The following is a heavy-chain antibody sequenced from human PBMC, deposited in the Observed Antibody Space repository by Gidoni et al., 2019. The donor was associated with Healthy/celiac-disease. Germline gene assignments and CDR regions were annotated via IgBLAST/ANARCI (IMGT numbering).Heavy chain of an antibody. J-gene: IGHJ4*02. CDR1: GGTFSSYA. D-gene: IGHD1-26*01. CDR3: ARDLYSGSYSGDFDY. V-gene: IGHV1-69*01. Sequence: QVQLVQSGAEVKKPGSSVKVSCQASGGTFSSYAISWVRQSPGQGLEWIGGIIPIFGTANYAQKFQGRVTITADESTSTAYMELSSLRSEDTAVYYCARDLYSGSYSGDFDYWGQGTLVTVSS. CDR2: IIPIFGTA.